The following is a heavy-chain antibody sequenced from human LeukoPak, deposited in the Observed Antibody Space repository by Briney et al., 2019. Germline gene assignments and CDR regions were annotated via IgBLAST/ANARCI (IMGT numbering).Heavy chain of an antibody. CDR1: GFTFSSYA. CDR3: AKSPCSGGSCYYSDY. V-gene: IGHV3-23*01. J-gene: IGHJ4*02. CDR2: ISGSGGST. Sequence: GGSLRLSCAASGFTFSSYAMSWVRQAPGKGLEWVSAISGSGGSTYYADSVKGRFTISRDNSKNTLYLQMNSLRAEDTAVYYCAKSPCSGGSCYYSDYWGQGTLVTVSS. D-gene: IGHD2-15*01.